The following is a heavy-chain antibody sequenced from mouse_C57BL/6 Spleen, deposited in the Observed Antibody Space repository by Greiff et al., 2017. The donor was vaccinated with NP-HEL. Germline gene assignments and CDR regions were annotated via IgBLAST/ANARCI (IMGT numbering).Heavy chain of an antibody. CDR2: ISYDGSN. V-gene: IGHV3-6*01. CDR3: ARAITTVVPFDY. J-gene: IGHJ2*01. D-gene: IGHD1-1*01. CDR1: GYSITSGYY. Sequence: EVQLQESGPGLVKPSQSLSLTCSVTGYSITSGYYWNWIRQFPGNKLEWMGYISYDGSNNYNPSLKNRISITRDTSKNQFFLKLNSVTTEDTATYYCARAITTVVPFDYWGQGTTLTVSS.